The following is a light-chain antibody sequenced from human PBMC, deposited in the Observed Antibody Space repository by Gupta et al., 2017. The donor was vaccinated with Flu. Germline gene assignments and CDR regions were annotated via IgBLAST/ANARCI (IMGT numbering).Light chain of an antibody. CDR2: KDS. CDR1: ALPKHY. CDR3: QSADSSGTYVL. V-gene: IGLV3-25*02. Sequence: SYELTQPPSVSVSPGQTARITCSGDALPKHYAYWYQQKPGQAPVLVVYKDSGRPSGIPERFSGSSSGTTVTLTISGVQAEDEADYYCQSADSSGTYVLFGGGTKLTVL. J-gene: IGLJ2*01.